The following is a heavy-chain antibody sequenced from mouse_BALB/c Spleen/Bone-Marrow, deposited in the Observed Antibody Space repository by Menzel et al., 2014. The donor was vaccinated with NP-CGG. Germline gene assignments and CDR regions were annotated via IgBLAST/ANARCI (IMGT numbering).Heavy chain of an antibody. V-gene: IGHV7-3*02. CDR3: ARGWITTGFAY. J-gene: IGHJ3*01. D-gene: IGHD1-1*01. CDR1: GFTFTDYY. CDR2: IRNKANGYTT. Sequence: EVQLQQSGGGLVQPGGSLRLSCATSGFTFTDYYMSWVRQPPGKALGWLGFIRNKANGYTTEYSASVKGRFTISRDNSQSILYLQMNTLRAEDSATYYCARGWITTGFAYWGQGTLVTVSA.